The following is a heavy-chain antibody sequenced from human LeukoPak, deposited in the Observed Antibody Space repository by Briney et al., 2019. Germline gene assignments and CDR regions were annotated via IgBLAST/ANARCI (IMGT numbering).Heavy chain of an antibody. CDR3: ARGPYCSGGSCYSYYYMDV. D-gene: IGHD2-15*01. CDR2: INHSGST. V-gene: IGHV4-34*01. Sequence: PGGSLRLSCAASGFTFSDYYMSWIRQPPGKGLEWIGEINHSGSTNYNPSLKSRVTISVDTSKNQFSLKLSPVTAADTAVYYCARGPYCSGGSCYSYYYMDVWGKGTTVTVSS. CDR1: GFTFSDYY. J-gene: IGHJ6*03.